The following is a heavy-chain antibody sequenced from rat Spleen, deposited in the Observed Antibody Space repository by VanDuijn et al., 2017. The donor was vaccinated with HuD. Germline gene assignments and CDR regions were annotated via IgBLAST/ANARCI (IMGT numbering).Heavy chain of an antibody. CDR3: VRQGNRWHDY. V-gene: IGHV5-25*01. J-gene: IGHJ2*01. Sequence: EVQLVESGGGLVQPGRSLKLSCAASGFIFSNYYMAWVRQAPTKGLEWVASISPDGGNTYYRDSVRGRFTVSRDYAKNTLYLQMDSLRSEDTATYYCVRQGNRWHDYWGQGAMVTVSS. CDR1: GFIFSNYY. CDR2: ISPDGGNT.